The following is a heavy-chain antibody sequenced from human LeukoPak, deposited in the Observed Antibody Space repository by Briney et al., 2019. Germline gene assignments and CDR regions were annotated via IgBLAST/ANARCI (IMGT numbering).Heavy chain of an antibody. J-gene: IGHJ3*02. Sequence: SETLSLTCTVSGGSISSSSYYWGWIRQPPGKGLEWIGYIYYSGSTYYNPSLKSRVTISVDTSKNQFSLKLSSVTAADTAVYYCARVDGAMVRGQPFDIWGQGTMVTVSS. V-gene: IGHV4-31*03. CDR1: GGSISSSSYY. CDR3: ARVDGAMVRGQPFDI. D-gene: IGHD3-10*01. CDR2: IYYSGST.